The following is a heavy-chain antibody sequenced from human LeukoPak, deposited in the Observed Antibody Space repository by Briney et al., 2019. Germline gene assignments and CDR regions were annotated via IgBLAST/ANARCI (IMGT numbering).Heavy chain of an antibody. D-gene: IGHD4-23*01. V-gene: IGHV1-69*05. J-gene: IGHJ6*03. CDR3: ARSVGGGNSGYYYYMDV. CDR1: GGTFSSYA. Sequence: GASVKVSCKASGGTFSSYAISWVRQAPGQGLEWMGGIIPIFGTANYAQKFQGRVTITTDESTSTAYMELSSLRSEDTAVYYCARSVGGGNSGYYYYMDVWGKGTTVTVSS. CDR2: IIPIFGTA.